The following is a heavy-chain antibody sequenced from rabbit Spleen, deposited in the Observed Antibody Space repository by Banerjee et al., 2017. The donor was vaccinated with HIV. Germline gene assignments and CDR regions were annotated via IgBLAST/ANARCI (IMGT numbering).Heavy chain of an antibody. CDR1: GFTLNNYW. Sequence: QEQLKESGGGLVQPGGSLKLSCKASGFTLNNYWMNWVRQAPGKGLEWIACIDSGSSGFTYFASWAKGRFTISKTSSTTVTLQMTSLTAADTATYFCARDSGSSFSSYGMDLWGPGTLVTVS. CDR3: ARDSGSSFSSYGMDL. J-gene: IGHJ6*01. CDR2: IDSGSSGFT. V-gene: IGHV1S45*01. D-gene: IGHD8-1*01.